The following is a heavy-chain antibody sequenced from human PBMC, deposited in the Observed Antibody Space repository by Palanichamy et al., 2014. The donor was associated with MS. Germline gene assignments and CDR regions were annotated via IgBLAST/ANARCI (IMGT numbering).Heavy chain of an antibody. V-gene: IGHV4-39*07. CDR3: ARDGLDTDTYTAFDI. J-gene: IGHJ3*02. CDR2: TYYTGST. CDR1: GGPIVSSNHY. Sequence: QLQLQESGPGLVKPSETLSLSCTVSGGPIVSSNHYWGWVRQAPGKGLEWIGSTYYTGSTYYNPSLKSRVAVSVDTSKSQFSLKVYSVTAADTAVYYCARDGLDTDTYTAFDIWGQGTMVTVSS. D-gene: IGHD3-16*01.